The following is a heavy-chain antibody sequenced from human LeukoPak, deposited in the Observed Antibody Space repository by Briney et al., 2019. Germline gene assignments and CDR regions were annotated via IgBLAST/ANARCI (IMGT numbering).Heavy chain of an antibody. CDR3: AKDGTTYYYGSGKNYYYYYMDV. Sequence: GGSLRLSCAASGFTFDDYAMHWVRQAPGKGLEWVSLISWDGGSTYYADSVKGRFTISRDNSKNSLYLQMNSLRAEDTALYYCAKDGTTYYYGSGKNYYYYYMDVWGKGTTVTVSS. V-gene: IGHV3-43D*03. D-gene: IGHD3-10*01. CDR1: GFTFDDYA. CDR2: ISWDGGST. J-gene: IGHJ6*03.